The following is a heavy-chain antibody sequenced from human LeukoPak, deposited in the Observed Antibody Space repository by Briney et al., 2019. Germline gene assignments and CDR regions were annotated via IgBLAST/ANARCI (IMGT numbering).Heavy chain of an antibody. Sequence: PGGSPRLSCAASRFTFSSYGMHWVRQAPGNGLEWVALISYDGSNKYYTDSVKGRFTISRDNSKHTLYLQLDSLRAEDTAVYYCAKDRGYSYGYFDYWGQGTLVTVSS. CDR2: ISYDGSNK. CDR3: AKDRGYSYGYFDY. J-gene: IGHJ4*02. CDR1: RFTFSSYG. V-gene: IGHV3-30*18. D-gene: IGHD5-18*01.